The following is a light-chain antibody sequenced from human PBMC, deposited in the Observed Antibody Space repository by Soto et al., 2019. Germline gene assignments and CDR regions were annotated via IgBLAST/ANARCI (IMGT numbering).Light chain of an antibody. V-gene: IGLV2-14*01. J-gene: IGLJ2*01. Sequence: QSVLTQPASVSGSPGQSITISCTGTSSDVGAYNYVSWYQQHPGKAPELMIYEVSNRPSGVSNRFSGSKSGNTASLTISGLQAEDEADYYCSSYTSSSTRVFGGGTKLTVL. CDR3: SSYTSSSTRV. CDR2: EVS. CDR1: SSDVGAYNY.